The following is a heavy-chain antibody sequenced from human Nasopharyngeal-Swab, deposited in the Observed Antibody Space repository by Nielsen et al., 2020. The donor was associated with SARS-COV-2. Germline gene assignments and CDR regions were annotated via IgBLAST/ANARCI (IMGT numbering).Heavy chain of an antibody. CDR3: ARGSGTYSDYFDY. J-gene: IGHJ4*02. CDR2: TYFRSKWLN. Sequence: SQTLSLTCAFSGDIVSSNSAAWTWIRQSPSRGLEWLGRTYFRSKWLNDYAVSVKSRITINQDTSRNQFSLQLNSVTPEDTAIYYCARGSGTYSDYFDYWGQGTLVSVSS. CDR1: GDIVSSNSAA. V-gene: IGHV6-1*01. D-gene: IGHD1-26*01.